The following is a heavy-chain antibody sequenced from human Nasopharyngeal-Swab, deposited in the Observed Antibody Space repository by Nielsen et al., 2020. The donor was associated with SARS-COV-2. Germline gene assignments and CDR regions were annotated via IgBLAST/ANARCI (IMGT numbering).Heavy chain of an antibody. CDR3: ARDSPASRGDY. CDR2: IGTNSGGT. J-gene: IGHJ4*02. CDR1: GYTFTAFS. D-gene: IGHD5-24*01. V-gene: IGHV1-2*06. Sequence: ASVKAPCKASGYTFTAFSIHWVRQSPGQGLEWVGRIGTNSGGTLYAQRSRGRVTMTRDTSVVTASMELSDLRSDDAAVYYCARDSPASRGDYWGQGTLVTVSS.